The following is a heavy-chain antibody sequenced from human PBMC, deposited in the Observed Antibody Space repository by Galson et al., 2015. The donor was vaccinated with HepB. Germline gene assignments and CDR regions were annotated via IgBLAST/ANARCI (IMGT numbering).Heavy chain of an antibody. CDR2: ISSSSSYI. D-gene: IGHD1-26*01. J-gene: IGHJ5*02. V-gene: IGHV3-21*01. CDR3: ARKGIVGATIGWFDP. Sequence: SLRLSCAASGFTFSGYSMNWVRQAPGKGLEWVSSISSSSSYIYYADSVKGRFTISRDNAKNSLYLQMNSLRAEDTAVYYCARKGIVGATIGWFDPWGQGTLVTVSS. CDR1: GFTFSGYS.